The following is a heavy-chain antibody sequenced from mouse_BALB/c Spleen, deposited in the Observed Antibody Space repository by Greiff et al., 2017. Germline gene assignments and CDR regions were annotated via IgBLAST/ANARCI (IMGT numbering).Heavy chain of an antibody. CDR3: ARRAVTGTDFYAMDY. CDR1: GFTFSSFG. V-gene: IGHV5-17*02. J-gene: IGHJ4*01. CDR2: ISSGSSTI. D-gene: IGHD4-1*01. Sequence: EVQRVESGGGLVQPGGSRKLSCAASGFTFSSFGMHWVRQAPEKGLEWVAYISSGSSTIYYADTVKGRFTISRDNPKNTLFLQMTSLRSEDTAMYYCARRAVTGTDFYAMDYWGQGTSVTVSS.